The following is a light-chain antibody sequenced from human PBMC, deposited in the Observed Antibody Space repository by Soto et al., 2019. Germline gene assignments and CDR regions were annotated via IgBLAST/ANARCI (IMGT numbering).Light chain of an antibody. V-gene: IGLV2-14*01. J-gene: IGLJ2*01. CDR2: EVN. CDR1: NSDIGAFNY. Sequence: QSVLTQPASVSGYPGQSITISCSGTNSDIGAFNYVSWYQQHPDKAPKLIIYEVNKRPSGVSNRFSGSKSGITASLTISGAQAEDEADYYCSSYTDISTVIFGGGTKVTVL. CDR3: SSYTDISTVI.